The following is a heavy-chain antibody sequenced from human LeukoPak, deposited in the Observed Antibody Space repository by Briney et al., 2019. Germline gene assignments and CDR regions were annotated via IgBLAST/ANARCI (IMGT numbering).Heavy chain of an antibody. CDR3: ARALRQQLVTGYFDT. V-gene: IGHV4-59*01. D-gene: IGHD6-13*01. CDR1: GDSISSYY. J-gene: IGHJ5*02. CDR2: IHHSGST. Sequence: PSETLSLTYSVSGDSISSYYWSWMRQPPGGGLEWVGYIHHSGSTNYNPSLKSRVTISLDTSKKQFSLNLISVTAADTAVYYCARALRQQLVTGYFDTWGQGTLVTVSS.